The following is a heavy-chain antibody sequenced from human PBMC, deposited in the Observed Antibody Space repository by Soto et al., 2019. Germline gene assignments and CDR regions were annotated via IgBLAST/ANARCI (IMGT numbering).Heavy chain of an antibody. CDR3: AKGWVGGDYDPNWFDP. CDR2: ISGSDGST. V-gene: IGHV3-23*01. Sequence: GGSLRLSCTASGYTVSSYAMSWVRQAPGKGLEWVSAISGSDGSTYYADSVKGRFTIFRDNSKNTLYLQMNSLRAEDTAVYYCAKGWVGGDYDPNWFDPWGQGNLVTVSS. D-gene: IGHD4-17*01. J-gene: IGHJ5*02. CDR1: GYTVSSYA.